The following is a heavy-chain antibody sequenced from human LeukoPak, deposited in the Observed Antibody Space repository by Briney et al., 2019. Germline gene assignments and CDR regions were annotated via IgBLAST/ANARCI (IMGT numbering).Heavy chain of an antibody. CDR3: ARDRSGSYYAALDI. Sequence: GGSLRLSCAASGFTFSSYSMNWVRQAPGKGLEWVSSISSSSSYIYYADSVKGRFTISRDNAKNSLYLQMNSLRAEDTAVYYCARDRSGSYYAALDIWGQGTMVTVSS. J-gene: IGHJ3*02. D-gene: IGHD1-26*01. CDR1: GFTFSSYS. V-gene: IGHV3-21*01. CDR2: ISSSSSYI.